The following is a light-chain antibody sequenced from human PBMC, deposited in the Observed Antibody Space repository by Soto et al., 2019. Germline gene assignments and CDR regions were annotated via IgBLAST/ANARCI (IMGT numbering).Light chain of an antibody. Sequence: EVVLTQSPVTLSLSPGERATLSCRASQSFRGLLAWYQQKPGQAPRLLIYAAYNRATGIPPRFSGSGSGTDFTLTISSLEPEDSAVYYCQQRHIWPITFGQGTRLEIK. CDR2: AAY. CDR3: QQRHIWPIT. V-gene: IGKV3-11*01. J-gene: IGKJ5*01. CDR1: QSFRGL.